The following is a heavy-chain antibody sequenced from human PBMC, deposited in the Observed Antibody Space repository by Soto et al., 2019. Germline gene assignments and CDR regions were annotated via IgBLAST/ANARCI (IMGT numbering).Heavy chain of an antibody. J-gene: IGHJ6*02. D-gene: IGHD6-6*01. V-gene: IGHV1-69*06. CDR2: IIPISGTA. CDR3: ARVFGIQARHEYYYCGVDV. CDR1: GGTFSSYA. Sequence: QLQLVQSGAEVKKPGSSVKVSCKASGGTFSSYAISGVRQSPGQGLEWMGAIIPISGTANYAQKLLGRITIIACKSRGTAYMELRSLRSEDTVVYYCARVFGIQARHEYYYCGVDVWGQGATVTVFS.